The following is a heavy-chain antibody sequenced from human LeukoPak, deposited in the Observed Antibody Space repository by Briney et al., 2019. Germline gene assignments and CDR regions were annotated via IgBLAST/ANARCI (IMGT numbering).Heavy chain of an antibody. V-gene: IGHV4-61*01. CDR3: ARFHDGLDY. D-gene: IGHD2-8*01. Sequence: SETLSLTCTVSGGSVSSGSYYWSWIRQPPGKGLEWIGYIYYSGSTNYNPSLKSRVTISVDTSKNQFSLKLSSVTAADTALYYCARFHDGLDYWGQGTLVTVSS. CDR1: GGSVSSGSYY. J-gene: IGHJ4*02. CDR2: IYYSGST.